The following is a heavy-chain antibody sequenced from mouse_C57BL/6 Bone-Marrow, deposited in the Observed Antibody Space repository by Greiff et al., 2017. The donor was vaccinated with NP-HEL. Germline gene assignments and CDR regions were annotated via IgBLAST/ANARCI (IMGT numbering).Heavy chain of an antibody. CDR1: GFTFSSYA. CDR3: ARDPDWYFDV. J-gene: IGHJ1*03. CDR2: ISDGGSYT. V-gene: IGHV5-4*01. Sequence: EVHLVESGGGLVKPGGSLKLSCAASGFTFSSYAMSWVRQTPEKRLEWVATISDGGSYTYYPDNVKGRFTISRDNAKNNLYLQMSHLKSEDTAMYYCARDPDWYFDVWGTGTTVTVSS.